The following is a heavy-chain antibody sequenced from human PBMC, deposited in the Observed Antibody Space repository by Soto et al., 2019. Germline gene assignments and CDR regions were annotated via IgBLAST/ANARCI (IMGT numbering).Heavy chain of an antibody. CDR3: AKDDVGSSGWPN. Sequence: EVQLLESGGGLVQPGGSLRLSCAASGFTFSSYAMSWVRQAPGKGLEWVSAISGSGGSTYYADSVKGRFTISRDNSKNTLDLQMNSLRAEDTAVYYCAKDDVGSSGWPNWGQGTLVTVSS. CDR2: ISGSGGST. V-gene: IGHV3-23*01. J-gene: IGHJ4*02. D-gene: IGHD6-19*01. CDR1: GFTFSSYA.